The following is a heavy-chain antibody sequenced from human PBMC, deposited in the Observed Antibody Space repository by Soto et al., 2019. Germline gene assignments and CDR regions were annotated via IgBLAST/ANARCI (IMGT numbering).Heavy chain of an antibody. V-gene: IGHV4-34*01. CDR2: INHSGST. CDR1: GGSFSGYY. D-gene: IGHD3-16*02. Sequence: QVQLQQWGAGLLKPSETLSLTCAVYGGSFSGYYWSWIRQPPGKGLEWIGEINHSGSTNYNPSLKSRVTISVDTSKNQFSLKLSSVTAADTAVYFCARIRHFGELSPTTKYFDYWGQGTLVTVSS. CDR3: ARIRHFGELSPTTKYFDY. J-gene: IGHJ4*02.